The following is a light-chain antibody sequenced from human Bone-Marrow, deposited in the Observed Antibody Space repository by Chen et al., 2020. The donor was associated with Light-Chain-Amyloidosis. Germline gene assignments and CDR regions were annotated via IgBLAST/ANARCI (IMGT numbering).Light chain of an antibody. CDR2: EVT. V-gene: IGLV2-14*01. CDR1: SSDVGGDNH. Sequence: QSALTQPASVSGYPGQSITLSCTGTSSDVGGDNHVSWYQQHPDKAPKLMIYEVTNRPSWVPDRFAGSKSDNTASLTISGLQTEDEADYICSSYTITNTLVFGSGTRVTVL. J-gene: IGLJ1*01. CDR3: SSYTITNTLV.